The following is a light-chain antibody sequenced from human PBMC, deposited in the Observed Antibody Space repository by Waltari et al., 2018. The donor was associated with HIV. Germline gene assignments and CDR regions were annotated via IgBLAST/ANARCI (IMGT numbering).Light chain of an antibody. CDR2: GAS. J-gene: IGKJ1*01. Sequence: EIVLTPSPGTLSLSPGERATLSCRASQTVSSSYLAWYQQKPGQAPRLLISGASSRATGIPDRFSGRGSGTEFTLFISRLEPEDFAVYYCQQYGRSPTWTFGQGTKVDIK. CDR3: QQYGRSPTWT. V-gene: IGKV3-20*01. CDR1: QTVSSSY.